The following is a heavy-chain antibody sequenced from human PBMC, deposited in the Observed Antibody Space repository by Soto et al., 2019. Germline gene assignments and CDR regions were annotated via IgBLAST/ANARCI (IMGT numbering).Heavy chain of an antibody. V-gene: IGHV2-5*02. D-gene: IGHD4-17*01. CDR2: IYWDDDK. CDR1: GFSLTTYGVG. Sequence: QITLKESGPTLVKPTQTLTLTCTFSGFSLTTYGVGVGWIRQPPGQALERLALIYWDDDKRYNPSLKSRLTITKDTSKNQVVLIMTNMDPVDTAIYFCAHRRIHNGDWDWGYFDYWGQGTLVTVSS. CDR3: AHRRIHNGDWDWGYFDY. J-gene: IGHJ4*02.